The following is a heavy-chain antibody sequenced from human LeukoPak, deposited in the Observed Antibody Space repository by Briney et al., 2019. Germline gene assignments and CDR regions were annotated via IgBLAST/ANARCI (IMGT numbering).Heavy chain of an antibody. CDR3: AKESGYSSGWYYSSSPQQWDYFDY. CDR1: GFTFSSYG. V-gene: IGHV3-30*02. J-gene: IGHJ4*02. Sequence: PGGSLRLSCAASGFTFSSYGMHWVRQAPGKVLEWVAFIRYDGSNKYYADSVKGRFTISRDNSKNTLYLQMNSLRAEDTAVYYCAKESGYSSGWYYSSSPQQWDYFDYWGQGTLVTVSS. D-gene: IGHD6-19*01. CDR2: IRYDGSNK.